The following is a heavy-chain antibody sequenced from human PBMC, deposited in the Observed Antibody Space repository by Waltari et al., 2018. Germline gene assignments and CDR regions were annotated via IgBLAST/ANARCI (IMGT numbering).Heavy chain of an antibody. D-gene: IGHD1-26*01. CDR1: GYTFTNYF. CDR3: ARIGERGDIVGANPSDAFDI. J-gene: IGHJ3*02. V-gene: IGHV1-46*01. Sequence: QVQLVQSGAEVRKPGASVKVSCKASGYTFTNYFVHWVRQAPGQGLEWMGIISSSAGNAYYAQKFQGRVTMTRDTSTSTIYMELNSLRSDDTAVYYCARIGERGDIVGANPSDAFDIWGQGTMVTVSS. CDR2: ISSSAGNA.